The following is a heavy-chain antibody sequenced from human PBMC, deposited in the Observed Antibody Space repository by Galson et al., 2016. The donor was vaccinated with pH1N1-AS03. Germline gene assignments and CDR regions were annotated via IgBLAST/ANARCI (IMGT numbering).Heavy chain of an antibody. CDR3: ARDPRGPCSSATCATTYYFDMDV. D-gene: IGHD3-10*01. CDR2: INPNNGVT. Sequence: SVKVSCKASGYIFTGFHVHWVRQAPGQGLEWMGWINPNNGVTNYAQKFEAWVTMTGDTSISTAYLELYRLKSDDTAVYYCARDPRGPCSSATCATTYYFDMDVWGKGTTVIVSS. J-gene: IGHJ6*04. CDR1: GYIFTGFH. V-gene: IGHV1-2*04.